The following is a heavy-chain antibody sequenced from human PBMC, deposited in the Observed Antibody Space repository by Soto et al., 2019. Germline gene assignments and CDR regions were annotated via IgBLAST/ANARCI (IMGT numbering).Heavy chain of an antibody. Sequence: GGSLRLSCAASGFTFSNAWMSWVRQAPGKGLEWVGRIKSKTDGGTTDYAAPVKGRFTISRDDSKNTLYLQMNSLKTEDTAVYYCTTSSGYSGYDWVYWGQGTLVTVSS. J-gene: IGHJ4*02. CDR2: IKSKTDGGTT. CDR3: TTSSGYSGYDWVY. D-gene: IGHD5-12*01. V-gene: IGHV3-15*01. CDR1: GFTFSNAW.